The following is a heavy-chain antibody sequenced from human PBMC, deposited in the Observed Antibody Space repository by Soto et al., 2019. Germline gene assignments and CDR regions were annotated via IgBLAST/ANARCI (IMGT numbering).Heavy chain of an antibody. CDR3: ARDAGRIGEGSGSYSDY. Sequence: QVQLVQSGAEVKKPGASVKVSCKASGYTFTSYGISWVRQAPGQGLEWMGWISAYNGNTNYAQKLQGRVTMTTDTSTSTAYRELRSLRSDDTAVYYCARDAGRIGEGSGSYSDYWGQGTLVTVSS. V-gene: IGHV1-18*01. CDR1: GYTFTSYG. J-gene: IGHJ4*02. CDR2: ISAYNGNT. D-gene: IGHD1-26*01.